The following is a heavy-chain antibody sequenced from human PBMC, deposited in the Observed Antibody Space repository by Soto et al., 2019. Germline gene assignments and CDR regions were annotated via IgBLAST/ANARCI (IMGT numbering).Heavy chain of an antibody. CDR3: ARLGAGATYYYYYGMDV. CDR2: IYYSGST. CDR1: GGSISSSSYY. V-gene: IGHV4-39*01. J-gene: IGHJ6*02. Sequence: SETLSLTCTVSGGSISSSSYYWGWIRQPPGKGLEWIGSIYYSGSTYYNPSLKSRVTISVDTSKNQFSLKLSSVTAADTAVYYCARLGAGATYYYYYGMDVWGQGTTVTVSS. D-gene: IGHD1-26*01.